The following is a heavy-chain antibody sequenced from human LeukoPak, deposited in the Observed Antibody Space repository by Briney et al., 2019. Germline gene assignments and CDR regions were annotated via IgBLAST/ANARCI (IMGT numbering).Heavy chain of an antibody. Sequence: SETLSLTCTVSGYSISSGYYWGWIRQPPGKGLEWIGSIYHSGSTYYNPSLKSRVTISVDTSKNQFSLKLSSMTAADTAVYYCARRNWELLGLVDWGQGTLVTVSS. V-gene: IGHV4-38-2*02. D-gene: IGHD1-26*01. CDR1: GYSISSGYY. CDR3: ARRNWELLGLVD. CDR2: IYHSGST. J-gene: IGHJ4*02.